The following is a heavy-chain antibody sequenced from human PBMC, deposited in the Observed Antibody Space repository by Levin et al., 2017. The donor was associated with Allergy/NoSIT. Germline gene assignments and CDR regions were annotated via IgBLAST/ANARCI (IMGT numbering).Heavy chain of an antibody. CDR2: ISGSGGST. CDR3: AKDHRVIDYYGSGSYHDY. V-gene: IGHV3-23*01. J-gene: IGHJ4*02. Sequence: GGSLRLSCAASGFTFSSYAMSWVRQAPGKGLEWVSAISGSGGSTYYADSVKGRFTISRDNSKNTLYLQMNSLRAEDTAVYYCAKDHRVIDYYGSGSYHDYWGQGTLVTVSS. CDR1: GFTFSSYA. D-gene: IGHD3-10*01.